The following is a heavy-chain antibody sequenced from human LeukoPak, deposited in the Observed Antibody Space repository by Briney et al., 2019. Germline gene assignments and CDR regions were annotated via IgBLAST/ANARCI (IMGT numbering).Heavy chain of an antibody. CDR1: GGSISSYY. CDR3: ASEEWLGSRDWFDP. J-gene: IGHJ5*01. V-gene: IGHV4-4*07. D-gene: IGHD6-19*01. Sequence: SETLPLTCTVSGGSISSYYWSWIRQPAGKGLEWIGRIYTSGSTNYNPPLKSRVTMSVDTSKNQFSLKLSSVTAADTAVYYCASEEWLGSRDWFDPWGQGTLVTVSS. CDR2: IYTSGST.